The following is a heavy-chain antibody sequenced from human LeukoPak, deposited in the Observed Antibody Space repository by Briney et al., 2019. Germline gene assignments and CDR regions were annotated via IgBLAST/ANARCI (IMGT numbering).Heavy chain of an antibody. V-gene: IGHV4-39*02. D-gene: IGHD4-17*01. CDR2: IYYSGST. CDR1: GGSIISNNYY. CDR3: ARVPTDVYFDY. Sequence: SETLSLSCTVSGGSIISNNYYWAWIRQPPGKGLEWIGSIYYSGSTYYSPSLKSRVTISVDTSKNQFSLKLSSVTAADTAVYYCARVPTDVYFDYWGQGTLVTVSS. J-gene: IGHJ4*02.